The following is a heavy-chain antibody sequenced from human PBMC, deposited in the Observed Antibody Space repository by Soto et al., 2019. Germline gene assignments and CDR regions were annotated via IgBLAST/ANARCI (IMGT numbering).Heavy chain of an antibody. CDR1: GFIFSSYA. CDR3: AKPSITGTSRNWFDP. CDR2: ISGSGGST. J-gene: IGHJ5*02. D-gene: IGHD1-20*01. Sequence: GGSLRLSCAASGFIFSSYAMSWVRQAPGKGLEWVSGISGSGGSTYYADSVKGRFTISRDNSKNTLYLHMNSLRAEDTAVYYCAKPSITGTSRNWFDPWGQGTLVTVSS. V-gene: IGHV3-23*01.